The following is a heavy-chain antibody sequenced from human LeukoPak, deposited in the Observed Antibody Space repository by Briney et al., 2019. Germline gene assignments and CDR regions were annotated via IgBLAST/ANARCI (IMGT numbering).Heavy chain of an antibody. D-gene: IGHD3-22*01. V-gene: IGHV3-73*01. CDR2: IRGKASSYST. CDR3: RGAYYDSSGPEYYFDY. J-gene: IGHJ4*02. CDR1: GFTFSGSA. Sequence: PGGSLKLSCAASGFTFSGSAMHWVRQASGKGLEWVGRIRGKASSYSTAYAASVKGRFTISRDDSKNTAYLQMNSLKTEDTAVYFCRGAYYDSSGPEYYFDYWGQGTLVTVSS.